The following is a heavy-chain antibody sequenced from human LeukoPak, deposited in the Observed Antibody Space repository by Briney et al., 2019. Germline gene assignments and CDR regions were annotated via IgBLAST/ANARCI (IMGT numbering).Heavy chain of an antibody. J-gene: IGHJ4*02. CDR1: GGYISSYS. Sequence: SETLSLTCTVSGGYISSYSWSWIRQPPGKGLEWIGYIYYSGSTNYNPSLKSRVTISADTSKNQFSLKLSSVTAADTAVYYCAREYYGSGSYVIDYWGQGTLVTVSS. CDR3: AREYYGSGSYVIDY. CDR2: IYYSGST. V-gene: IGHV4-59*01. D-gene: IGHD3-10*01.